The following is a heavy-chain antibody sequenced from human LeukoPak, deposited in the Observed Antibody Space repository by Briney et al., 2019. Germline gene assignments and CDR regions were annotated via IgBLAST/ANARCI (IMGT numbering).Heavy chain of an antibody. V-gene: IGHV1-69*06. D-gene: IGHD6-13*01. J-gene: IGHJ4*02. Sequence: SVKVPCKASGGTFSSYAISWVRQAPGQGLEWMGGIIPIFGTANYAQKFQGRVTITADKSTTTAYMELSSLRSEDTAVYYCARSSIIAAAGPYYFDYWGQGTLVTVSS. CDR1: GGTFSSYA. CDR3: ARSSIIAAAGPYYFDY. CDR2: IIPIFGTA.